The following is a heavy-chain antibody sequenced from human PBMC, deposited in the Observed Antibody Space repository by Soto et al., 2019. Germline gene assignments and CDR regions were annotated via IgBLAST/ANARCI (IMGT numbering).Heavy chain of an antibody. D-gene: IGHD3-9*01. CDR1: GFTFSSYS. V-gene: IGHV3-21*01. CDR2: ISSSSSYI. J-gene: IGHJ4*02. CDR3: ARGRYDILTGYGYYFDY. Sequence: GGSLRLSCAASGFTFSSYSMNWVRQAPGKGLEWVSSISSSSSYIYYADSVKGRFTISRDNAKNSLYLQMNSLRAEDTAVYYCARGRYDILTGYGYYFDYWGQGTLVTVSS.